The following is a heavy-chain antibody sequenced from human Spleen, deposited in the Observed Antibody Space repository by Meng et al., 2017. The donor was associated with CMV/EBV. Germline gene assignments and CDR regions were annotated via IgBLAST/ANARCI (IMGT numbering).Heavy chain of an antibody. J-gene: IGHJ6*02. CDR3: ARVKLLAYYYYGLDV. V-gene: IGHV4-30-4*08. Sequence: SETLSLTCTVSGGSISSTDYYWTWIRQPPGKGLEWIGYISYSGNTHYNPSLESPLTISVDTSKNQFSLRLSSVTATDTAVYYCARVKLLAYYYYGLDVWGQGTTVTVSS. D-gene: IGHD1-7*01. CDR2: ISYSGNT. CDR1: GGSISSTDYY.